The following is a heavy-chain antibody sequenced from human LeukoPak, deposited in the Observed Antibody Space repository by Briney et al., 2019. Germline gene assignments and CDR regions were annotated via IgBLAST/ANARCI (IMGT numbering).Heavy chain of an antibody. J-gene: IGHJ5*02. CDR3: ATDLYLYDNSGENAGWFDP. Sequence: ASVKVSCKVSGYTLTELSMHWVRQAPGEGLEWMGGFDPEDGETIYAQKFQGRVTMTEDTSTDTAYMELSSLRSEDTAVYYCATDLYLYDNSGENAGWFDPWGQGTLVTVSS. D-gene: IGHD3-22*01. CDR1: GYTLTELS. CDR2: FDPEDGET. V-gene: IGHV1-24*01.